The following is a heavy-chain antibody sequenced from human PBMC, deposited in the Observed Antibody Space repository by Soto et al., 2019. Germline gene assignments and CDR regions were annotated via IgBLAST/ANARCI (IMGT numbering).Heavy chain of an antibody. CDR3: GSRGHLYYYGSYGMDV. CDR2: INHSGST. Sequence: SETLSLTCAVYGGSFSGYYWSWIRQPPGKGLEWIGEINHSGSTNYNPSLKSRVTISVDTSKNQFSLKLSSVTAADTAVYYCGSRGHLYYYGSYGMDVWGQGTTVTVSS. D-gene: IGHD3-10*01. V-gene: IGHV4-34*01. J-gene: IGHJ6*02. CDR1: GGSFSGYY.